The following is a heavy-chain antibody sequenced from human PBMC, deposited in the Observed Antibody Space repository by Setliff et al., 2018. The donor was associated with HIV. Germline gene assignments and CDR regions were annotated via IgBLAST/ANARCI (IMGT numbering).Heavy chain of an antibody. D-gene: IGHD2-21*02. CDR2: IYYNGNAY. J-gene: IGHJ3*02. Sequence: SETLSLTCAVYGGSLSGHYWTWIRQPPGEGLEWIGYIYYNGNAYYYNPSLKSRTTISLDTSMNQFSLKLTSVTAADTAVYYCAREVDVVTTSDAFDIWGQGTMVTVSS. V-gene: IGHV4-34*09. CDR3: AREVDVVTTSDAFDI. CDR1: GGSLSGHY.